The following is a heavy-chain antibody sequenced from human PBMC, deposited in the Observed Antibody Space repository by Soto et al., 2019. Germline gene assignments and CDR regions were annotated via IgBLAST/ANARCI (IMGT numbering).Heavy chain of an antibody. V-gene: IGHV3-7*03. CDR3: ARDWGGLGY. J-gene: IGHJ4*02. CDR1: GFTFSNYW. CDR2: IIKDGSEK. D-gene: IGHD3-10*01. Sequence: LRLSFAASGFTFSNYWMTWVRQAPGKGLEWVANIIKDGSEKSYVDSVKGRFTISRDNAKSSLYLEMNSLRVEDTAMYYCARDWGGLGYWGQGTLVTVSS.